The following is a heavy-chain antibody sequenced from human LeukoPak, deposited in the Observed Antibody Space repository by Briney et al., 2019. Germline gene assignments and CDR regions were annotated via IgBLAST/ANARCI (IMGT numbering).Heavy chain of an antibody. Sequence: GESLKISCKGSGYSFTSYWIGWVRQMPGKGLEWMGIIYPGDSTTRYSPSFQGQVNISADKSISTACLQWSSLTASDTAMYYCARPVAGDWYFDLWGRGTLVTVSS. J-gene: IGHJ2*01. CDR2: IYPGDSTT. D-gene: IGHD6-19*01. CDR1: GYSFTSYW. CDR3: ARPVAGDWYFDL. V-gene: IGHV5-51*01.